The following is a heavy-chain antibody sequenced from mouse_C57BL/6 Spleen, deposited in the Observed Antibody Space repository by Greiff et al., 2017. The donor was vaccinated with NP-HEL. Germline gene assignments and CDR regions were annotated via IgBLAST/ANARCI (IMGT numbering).Heavy chain of an antibody. J-gene: IGHJ2*01. V-gene: IGHV5-6*01. D-gene: IGHD2-4*01. CDR2: ISSGGSYT. CDR1: GFTFSSYG. CDR3: ARQIYYDFLDY. Sequence: EVMLVESGGDLVKPGGSLKLSCAASGFTFSSYGMSWVRQTPDKRLEWVATISSGGSYTYYPDSVKGRFTISRDNAKNTLYLQMSSLKSEDTAMYYCARQIYYDFLDYWGQGTTFTVSS.